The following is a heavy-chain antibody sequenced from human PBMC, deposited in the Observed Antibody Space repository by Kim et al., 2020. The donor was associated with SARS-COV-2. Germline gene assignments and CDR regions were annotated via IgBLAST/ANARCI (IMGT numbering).Heavy chain of an antibody. J-gene: IGHJ6*02. V-gene: IGHV4-39*01. D-gene: IGHD1-1*01. CDR2: VDQSGVT. Sequence: SETLSLTCTVTSGSIDSSSYHWGWIRQPPGKGLEWIGSVDQSGVTYYNPSLKGRVTVSIDTSRDQFSLRLVSVVAADTALYYCARKKIVAGTGGDYYYIMDTWGQGTTVTVS. CDR3: ARKKIVAGTGGDYYYIMDT. CDR1: SGSIDSSSYH.